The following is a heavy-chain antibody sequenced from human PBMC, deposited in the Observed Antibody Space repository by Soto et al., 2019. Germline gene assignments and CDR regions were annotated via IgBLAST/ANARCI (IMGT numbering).Heavy chain of an antibody. CDR2: ISYDGSNK. CDR1: GFTFSSYG. CDR3: AKDRADIVVVPAAMQDYYGMDV. V-gene: IGHV3-30*18. J-gene: IGHJ6*02. D-gene: IGHD2-2*01. Sequence: GGSLRLSCAASGFTFSSYGMHWVRQAPGKGLEWVAVISYDGSNKYYAEYVKGRFTISRDNSKNTLYLQMNSLRAEDKAVYYCAKDRADIVVVPAAMQDYYGMDVWGQGTTVTVSS.